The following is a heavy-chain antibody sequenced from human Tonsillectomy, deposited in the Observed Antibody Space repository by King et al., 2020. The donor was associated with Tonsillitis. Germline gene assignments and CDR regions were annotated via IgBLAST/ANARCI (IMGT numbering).Heavy chain of an antibody. J-gene: IGHJ4*02. CDR2: IDTSDSFS. CDR3: ARHYSRPNRCYD. V-gene: IGHV5-10-1*03. CDR1: GYSFTSYW. D-gene: IGHD2-15*01. Sequence: VQLVESGAEVNQPGESLRLSCMTSGYSFTSYWITWVRQMPGKGLEWVGRIDTSDSFSTYNTSFKGHVIFSVDKSTDTAYLQWGSLRASDTATYFCARHYSRPNRCYDWGQGTLVIVSS.